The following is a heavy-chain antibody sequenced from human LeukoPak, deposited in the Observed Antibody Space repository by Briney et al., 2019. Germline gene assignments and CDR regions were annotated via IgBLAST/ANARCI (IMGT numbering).Heavy chain of an antibody. CDR3: ARTGRDGYNHDYYYYMDV. Sequence: PSETLSLTCTVSGGSISSYYWSWIRQPPGKGLEWIGYIYYSGSTNYNPSLKSRVTISVDTSKNQFSLKLSSVTAADTAVYYCARTGRDGYNHDYYYYMDVWGKGTTVTVSS. V-gene: IGHV4-59*01. J-gene: IGHJ6*03. CDR2: IYYSGST. D-gene: IGHD5-24*01. CDR1: GGSISSYY.